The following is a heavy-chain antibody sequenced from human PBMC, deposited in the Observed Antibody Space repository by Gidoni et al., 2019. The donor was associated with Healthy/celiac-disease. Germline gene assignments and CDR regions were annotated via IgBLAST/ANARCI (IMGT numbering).Heavy chain of an antibody. V-gene: IGHV1-8*01. CDR2: MNPNSGNT. Sequence: QVQLVQSGAEVKKPGASVKVSCKASGYTFTRYDINWVRQATGQGLEWMGWMNPNSGNTGYAQKFQCRVTMTRNTSISTAYMELSSLRSEDTAVYYCARRRPLWSGYSRGGWFDPWGQGTLVTVSS. D-gene: IGHD3-3*01. CDR3: ARRRPLWSGYSRGGWFDP. CDR1: GYTFTRYD. J-gene: IGHJ5*02.